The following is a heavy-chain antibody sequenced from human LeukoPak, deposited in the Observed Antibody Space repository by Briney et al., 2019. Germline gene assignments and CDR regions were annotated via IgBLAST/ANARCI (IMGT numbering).Heavy chain of an antibody. CDR3: AKPLHFDY. V-gene: IGHV3-23*01. CDR2: ISGSGGST. CDR1: GFTVSSNY. J-gene: IGHJ4*02. D-gene: IGHD5/OR15-5a*01. Sequence: SGGSLRLSCAASGFTVSSNYMSWVRQAPGKGLEWVSAISGSGGSTYYADSVKGRFTISRDNSKNTLYLQMNSLRAEDTAVYYCAKPLHFDYWGQGTLVTVSS.